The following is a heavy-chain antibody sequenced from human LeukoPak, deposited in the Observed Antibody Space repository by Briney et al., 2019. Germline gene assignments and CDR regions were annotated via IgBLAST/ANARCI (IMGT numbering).Heavy chain of an antibody. Sequence: PSETLSLTCTVSGGSISSYYWSWIRQPPGKGLEWIGYIYYSGSTNYNPSLKSRVTISVDTSKNQFSLKLSSVTAADTAVYYCARSYYGDYVFDYRGQGTLVTVSS. CDR3: ARSYYGDYVFDY. CDR2: IYYSGST. CDR1: GGSISSYY. D-gene: IGHD4-17*01. J-gene: IGHJ4*02. V-gene: IGHV4-59*08.